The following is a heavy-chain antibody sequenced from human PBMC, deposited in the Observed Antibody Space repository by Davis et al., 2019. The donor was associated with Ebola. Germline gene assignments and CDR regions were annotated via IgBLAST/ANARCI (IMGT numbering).Heavy chain of an antibody. Sequence: PGGSLRLSCAASGFTFSDYYMSWIRQAPGKGLEWVSYISSSGSTIYYADSVKGRFTISRDNAKNSLYLQMNSLRAEDTAVYYCARVRAAAAHSYGMDVWGKGTTVTVSS. CDR1: GFTFSDYY. D-gene: IGHD6-13*01. CDR2: ISSSGSTI. J-gene: IGHJ6*04. V-gene: IGHV3-11*04. CDR3: ARVRAAAAHSYGMDV.